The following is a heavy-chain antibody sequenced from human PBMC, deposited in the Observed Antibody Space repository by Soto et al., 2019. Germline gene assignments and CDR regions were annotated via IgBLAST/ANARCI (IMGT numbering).Heavy chain of an antibody. J-gene: IGHJ6*02. Sequence: QVQLQESGPGLVKPSGTLSLTCAVSGGSISSSNWWSWVRQPPGKGLEWIGEIYHSGSTNYNPSPKXRLXISVDKSKNQFSLKLRSVTAADTAVYYCARVRGSYYYGMDVWGQGTTVTVSS. D-gene: IGHD1-26*01. CDR2: IYHSGST. CDR1: GGSISSSNW. CDR3: ARVRGSYYYGMDV. V-gene: IGHV4-4*02.